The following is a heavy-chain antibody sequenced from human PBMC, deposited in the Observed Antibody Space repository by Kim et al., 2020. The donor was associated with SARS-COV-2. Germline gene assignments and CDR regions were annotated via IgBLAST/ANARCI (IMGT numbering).Heavy chain of an antibody. D-gene: IGHD6-19*01. Sequence: GGSLRLSCAASGFTFSSYSMNWVRQAPGKGLEWVSSISSSSSYIYYADSVKGRFTISRDNAKNSLYLQMNSLRAEDTAVYYCAREAGSRLGWDVGYFDYWGEGTLFTVSS. CDR3: AREAGSRLGWDVGYFDY. J-gene: IGHJ4*02. CDR2: ISSSSSYI. CDR1: GFTFSSYS. V-gene: IGHV3-21*01.